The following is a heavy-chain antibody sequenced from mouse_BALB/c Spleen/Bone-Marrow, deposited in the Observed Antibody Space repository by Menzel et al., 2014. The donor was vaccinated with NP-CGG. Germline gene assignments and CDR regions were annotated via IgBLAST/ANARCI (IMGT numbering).Heavy chain of an antibody. CDR1: GYTFTSYW. D-gene: IGHD1-1*01. CDR3: ARQITTVDYAMDY. J-gene: IGHJ4*01. Sequence: QVQLQQSGAKLAKPGASVKMSCKASGYTFTSYWMHWVKQRPGQGLEWIGYINPSTGYTEYNQKFKDKATLTADKSSSTAYMQLSSRTSEDSAVYYCARQITTVDYAMDYWGQGTSVTVSS. CDR2: INPSTGYT. V-gene: IGHV1-7*01.